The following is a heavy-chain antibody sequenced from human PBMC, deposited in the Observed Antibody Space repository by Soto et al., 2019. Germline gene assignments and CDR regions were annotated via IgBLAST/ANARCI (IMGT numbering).Heavy chain of an antibody. Sequence: QVQLVESGGGVVQPGRSLRLSCAASGFTFSSFGMHWVRQAPGKGLERVAVASYDGSYKYYADSVKGRFTISRDNSKNTLYLQMNSLRAEDTAVYYCAKERSGVATTPDFDYWGQGTLVTVSS. CDR1: GFTFSSFG. CDR2: ASYDGSYK. D-gene: IGHD5-12*01. CDR3: AKERSGVATTPDFDY. J-gene: IGHJ4*02. V-gene: IGHV3-30*18.